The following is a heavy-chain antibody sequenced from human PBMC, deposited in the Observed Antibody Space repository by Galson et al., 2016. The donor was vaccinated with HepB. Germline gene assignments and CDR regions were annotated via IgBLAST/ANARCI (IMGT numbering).Heavy chain of an antibody. CDR3: ARSGIIRVNWFDP. CDR1: GYTFSGHG. V-gene: IGHV1-18*01. D-gene: IGHD3-10*01. Sequence: SVKVSCKASGYTFSGHGIAWVRQAPGQGLEWIGNISPYNGNTDYAQNFQGRITMTTDASTSTAYMEVRSLKSDDTAVYYCARSGIIRVNWFDPWGQGTLVIVST. J-gene: IGHJ5*02. CDR2: ISPYNGNT.